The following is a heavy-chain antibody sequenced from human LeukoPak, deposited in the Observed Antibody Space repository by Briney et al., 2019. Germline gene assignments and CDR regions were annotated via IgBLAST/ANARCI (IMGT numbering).Heavy chain of an antibody. CDR2: LIPVLGMS. Sequence: SVKVSCKPSGGSFSTYAVNWVRQAPGQGLEWMGRLIPVLGMSHYAPGFQGRVTLTADRSTNTAYMELDRLTSDDTAVYFCARDRGGGFDLAFFDHWGQGTLVTVSS. D-gene: IGHD5-12*01. CDR3: ARDRGGGFDLAFFDH. CDR1: GGSFSTYA. V-gene: IGHV1-69*04. J-gene: IGHJ4*02.